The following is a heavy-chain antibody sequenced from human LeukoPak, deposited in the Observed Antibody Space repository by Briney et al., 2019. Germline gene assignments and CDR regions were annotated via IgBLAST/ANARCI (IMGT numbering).Heavy chain of an antibody. V-gene: IGHV3-23*01. J-gene: IGHJ5*02. Sequence: PGGSLRLSCAASGFTFSSYAMSWVRQAPGKGLEWVSAISGSGDSTYYADSVKGRFTISRDNSKNTLYLQMNSLRAEDTAVYYCAKNGRDYYGSGSYYSYWFDPWGQGTLVTVSS. CDR3: AKNGRDYYGSGSYYSYWFDP. CDR2: ISGSGDST. CDR1: GFTFSSYA. D-gene: IGHD3-10*01.